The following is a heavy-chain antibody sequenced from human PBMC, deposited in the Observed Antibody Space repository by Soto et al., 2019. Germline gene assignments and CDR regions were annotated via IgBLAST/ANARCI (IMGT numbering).Heavy chain of an antibody. V-gene: IGHV3-11*01. CDR3: AKGIIAGVSAADY. Sequence: PGGSLRLSCAASGFTFSDYYMSWIRQAPGKGLEWVSDISSSGSIIYYADSVKGRFTISRDNAKNSLYLQMNSLRAEDTAVYYCAKGIIAGVSAADYWGQGTLVTVSS. D-gene: IGHD6-13*01. CDR1: GFTFSDYY. CDR2: ISSSGSII. J-gene: IGHJ4*02.